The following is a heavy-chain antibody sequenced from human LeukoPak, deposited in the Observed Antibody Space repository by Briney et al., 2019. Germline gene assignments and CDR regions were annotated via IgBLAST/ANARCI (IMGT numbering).Heavy chain of an antibody. CDR1: GFTINANG. Sequence: QPGGSLSLSCAASGFTINANGMLRVRQAPGKGLEWVAVIWFDGSNKYNADSVKGRFTISRDNSKNTLYLQMNSLRGEDTAVYYCARDSDSSFEGVPFDYWGQGTLVTVSS. CDR3: ARDSDSSFEGVPFDY. D-gene: IGHD3-22*01. CDR2: IWFDGSNK. J-gene: IGHJ4*02. V-gene: IGHV3-33*01.